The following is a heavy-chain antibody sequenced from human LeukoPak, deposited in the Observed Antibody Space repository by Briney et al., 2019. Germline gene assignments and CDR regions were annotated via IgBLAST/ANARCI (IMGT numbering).Heavy chain of an antibody. V-gene: IGHV4-59*11. Sequence: SETLSLTCTVSGGSITSHYWSGIRQPPGKGLEGIGYVYYSGTTNYNPSLKSRVTISVNTSKNQFSLKLTSVTAADTAVYYCARGRGRDGDNLTPWSQGTLVTVSS. J-gene: IGHJ4*02. CDR2: VYYSGTT. CDR3: ARGRGRDGDNLTP. D-gene: IGHD5-24*01. CDR1: GGSITSHY.